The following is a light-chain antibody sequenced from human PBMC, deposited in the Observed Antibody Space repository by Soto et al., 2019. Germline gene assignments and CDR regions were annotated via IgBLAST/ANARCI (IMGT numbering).Light chain of an antibody. CDR1: QSVSKY. CDR3: QQYGGSTQT. Sequence: EIVLTQSPGTLALSPGEGATLSCRASQSVSKYLAWYQQKPGQAPRLLIYGASSRATGIPDSFSGSGSGTDFTLTISRLEPEDFAVYYCQQYGGSTQTFGQGTXVDIK. J-gene: IGKJ1*01. V-gene: IGKV3-20*01. CDR2: GAS.